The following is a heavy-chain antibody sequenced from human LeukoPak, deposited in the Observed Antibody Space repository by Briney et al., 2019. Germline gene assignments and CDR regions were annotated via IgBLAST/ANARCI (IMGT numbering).Heavy chain of an antibody. CDR3: AKGLRTARGHSGSSSDWFDP. Sequence: PGGSLRLSCAASGFTFSCYAMSWVRQAPGKGLEWVSAISGSGGSTYYADSVKGRFTISRDNSKNTLYLQMNSLRAEDTAVYYCAKGLRTARGHSGSSSDWFDPWGQGTLVTVSS. V-gene: IGHV3-23*01. D-gene: IGHD1-26*01. CDR2: ISGSGGST. CDR1: GFTFSCYA. J-gene: IGHJ5*02.